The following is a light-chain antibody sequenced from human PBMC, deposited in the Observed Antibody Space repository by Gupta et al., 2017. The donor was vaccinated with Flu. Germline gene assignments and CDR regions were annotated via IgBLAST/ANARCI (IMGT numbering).Light chain of an antibody. CDR2: DDS. V-gene: IGLV3-21*02. CDR1: NIGRKS. CDR3: QVWDGSSDHPCM. J-gene: IGLJ3*02. Sequence: SSVLTQPPSVSEAPGQTARITCGGDNIGRKSVHWYQQKAGQVPVLLVYDDSDRPSGIPERFSGANSGTTATLTTSRVEAGDEDDYFCQVWDGSSDHPCMFGGGTKLTVL.